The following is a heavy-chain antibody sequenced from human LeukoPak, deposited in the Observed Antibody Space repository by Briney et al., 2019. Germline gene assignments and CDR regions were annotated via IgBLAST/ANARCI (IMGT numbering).Heavy chain of an antibody. CDR1: GGSISTYS. J-gene: IGHJ4*02. CDR3: ASSRITMIVTPKFDY. V-gene: IGHV4-59*08. D-gene: IGHD3-22*01. Sequence: SETLSLTCTVSGGSISTYSWTWIRQPPGKGLEWIGNIYYSGSTNYNPSLKSRVTISIDTSKNQFSLKLSSVTAADTAVYYCASSRITMIVTPKFDYWGQGTLVTVSS. CDR2: IYYSGST.